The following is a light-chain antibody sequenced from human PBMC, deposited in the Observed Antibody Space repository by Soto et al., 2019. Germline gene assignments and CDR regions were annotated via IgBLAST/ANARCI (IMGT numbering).Light chain of an antibody. V-gene: IGKV3-15*01. CDR2: GAS. Sequence: EIVLTQSLATLSVSSGERATLSWLASQSISDTLAWYQQKPGQAPRLLIYGASRRATGFPARFSGSGSGTDFTLTISGLEPADLGVYYCQQRHNWPITFGQGTRLEIK. CDR3: QQRHNWPIT. CDR1: QSISDT. J-gene: IGKJ5*01.